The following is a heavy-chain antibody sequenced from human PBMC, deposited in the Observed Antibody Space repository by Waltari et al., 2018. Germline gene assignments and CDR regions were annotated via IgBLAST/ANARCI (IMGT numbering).Heavy chain of an antibody. Sequence: QVQLVESGGGVVQPGRSLRLSCTVSGFVFSSYPMHWVRQSPGRGLEWMASISYDGYNKYYADSLKGRFTISRDNSKKTLDLQMTSLRAEDTGVYYCARDGGSFLNYFDLWGQGTQVTVSS. D-gene: IGHD6-25*01. CDR3: ARDGGSFLNYFDL. V-gene: IGHV3-30*01. J-gene: IGHJ4*02. CDR2: ISYDGYNK. CDR1: GFVFSSYP.